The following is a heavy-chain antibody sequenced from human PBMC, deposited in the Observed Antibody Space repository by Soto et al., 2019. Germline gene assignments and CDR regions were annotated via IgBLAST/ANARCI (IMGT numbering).Heavy chain of an antibody. V-gene: IGHV1-69*13. CDR2: IIPIFGTA. J-gene: IGHJ4*02. Sequence: ASVKVSCKASGGTFSSYAISWVRQAPGQGLEWMGGIIPIFGTANYAQKFQGRVTITADESTSTAYMELSSLRSEDTAVYYCAGDPYYYDSSGYYFGYWGQGTLVTVSS. CDR1: GGTFSSYA. CDR3: AGDPYYYDSSGYYFGY. D-gene: IGHD3-22*01.